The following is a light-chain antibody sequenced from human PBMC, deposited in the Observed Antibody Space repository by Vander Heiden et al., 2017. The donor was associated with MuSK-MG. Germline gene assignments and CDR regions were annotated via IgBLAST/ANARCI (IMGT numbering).Light chain of an antibody. CDR1: SGINVGTYR. J-gene: IGLJ2*01. CDR3: MIWHSSAWV. Sequence: QAVLTQPASLSASPGSSASLTCTLRSGINVGTYRIYWYQQKPGSPPQYLLRYKSDSDKQQGSGVPSRFSGSKDASANAGILLISGLQSEDEADYHRMIWHSSAWVFGGGTKLTVL. CDR2: YKSDSDK. V-gene: IGLV5-45*01.